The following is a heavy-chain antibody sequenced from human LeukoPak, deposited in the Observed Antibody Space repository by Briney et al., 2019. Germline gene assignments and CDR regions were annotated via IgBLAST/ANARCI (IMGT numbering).Heavy chain of an antibody. CDR3: ARADADYGDYPGAFDI. V-gene: IGHV4-30-4*01. CDR2: IYYSGST. CDR1: GGSISSGDYY. Sequence: PSETLSLTCTVSGGSISSGDYYWSWIRQPPGKGLEWIGHIYYSGSTYYNPSLKSRVTISVDTSKNQFSLKLSSVTAADTAVYYCARADADYGDYPGAFDIWGQGTMVTVSS. J-gene: IGHJ3*02. D-gene: IGHD4-17*01.